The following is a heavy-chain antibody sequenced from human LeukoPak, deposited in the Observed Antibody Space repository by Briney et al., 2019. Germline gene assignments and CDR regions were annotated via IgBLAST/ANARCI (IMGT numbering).Heavy chain of an antibody. Sequence: SVKVSCKASGGTFSSYAISWVRQAPGQGLEWMGGIIPIFGTANYAQKFQGRVTITADESTSTVYMELSSLRSEDTAVYYCARGTQEYSSSGIFGYWGQGTLVTVSS. V-gene: IGHV1-69*13. CDR2: IIPIFGTA. CDR3: ARGTQEYSSSGIFGY. D-gene: IGHD6-6*01. CDR1: GGTFSSYA. J-gene: IGHJ4*02.